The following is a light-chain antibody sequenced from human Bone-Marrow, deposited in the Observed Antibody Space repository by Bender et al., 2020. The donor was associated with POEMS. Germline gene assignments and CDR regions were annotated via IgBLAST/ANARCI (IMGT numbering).Light chain of an antibody. V-gene: IGLV1-36*01. Sequence: QSVVTQPPSLSEAPRQRVTISCSGSSSNIGNHGVNWYQQLPGEAPKLLIYYDDLLTTGVSDRFSASMSGPAASLAISELQSEDEALYYCSAWDDSLSGWVFGGGTKLTVL. CDR2: YDD. J-gene: IGLJ3*02. CDR3: SAWDDSLSGWV. CDR1: SSNIGNHG.